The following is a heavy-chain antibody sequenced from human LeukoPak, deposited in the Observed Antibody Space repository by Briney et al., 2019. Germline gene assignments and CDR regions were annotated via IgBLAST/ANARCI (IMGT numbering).Heavy chain of an antibody. CDR1: GFTFGTFG. J-gene: IGHJ2*01. D-gene: IGHD3-10*01. V-gene: IGHV3-23*01. Sequence: GGSLRLSCEASGFTFGTFGMAWVRQSPGKGLQWVSGITGSSTWTYYAASVKGRFTVSRDNSQNTLHLQMNSLRADDTAVYYCTRELVSSGTGYFDLWGRGTLVTVSS. CDR3: TRELVSSGTGYFDL. CDR2: ITGSSTWT.